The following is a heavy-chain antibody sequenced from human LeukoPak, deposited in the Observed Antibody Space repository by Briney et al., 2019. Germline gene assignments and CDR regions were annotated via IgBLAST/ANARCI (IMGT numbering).Heavy chain of an antibody. Sequence: PSETLSLTCTVSGGSVSSGSYYWSWIRQPPGKGLEWFGYIYYSGSTNYNPSLKSPVTISIATSQTQFSPRLSSVTAADTAVYYCAGDSNCSGATCYDRWGQGTLVTVSS. D-gene: IGHD2-15*01. CDR3: AGDSNCSGATCYDR. CDR2: IYYSGST. V-gene: IGHV4-61*01. J-gene: IGHJ4*02. CDR1: GGSVSSGSYY.